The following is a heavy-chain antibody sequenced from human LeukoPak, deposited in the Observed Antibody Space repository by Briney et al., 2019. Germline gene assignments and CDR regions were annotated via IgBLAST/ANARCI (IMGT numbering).Heavy chain of an antibody. CDR3: ASSLTPIAVAGIDY. CDR2: IWYDGSNK. CDR1: GFTFSSYG. D-gene: IGHD6-19*01. V-gene: IGHV3-33*01. J-gene: IGHJ4*02. Sequence: GGSLRLSCAASGFTFSSYGMHWVRQAPGKGLEWVAVIWYDGSNKYYADSVKGRFTISRDNSKNTLYLQMSSLRAEDTAVYYCASSLTPIAVAGIDYWGQGTLVTVSS.